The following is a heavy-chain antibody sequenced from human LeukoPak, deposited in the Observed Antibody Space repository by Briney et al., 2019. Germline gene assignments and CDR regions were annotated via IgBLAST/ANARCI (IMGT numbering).Heavy chain of an antibody. CDR1: GFTFSDHY. V-gene: IGHV3-72*01. CDR2: TRNKANSYTT. J-gene: IGHJ4*02. Sequence: GGSLRLSCAASGFTFSDHYMDWVRQAPGKGLEWVGRTRNKANSYTTEYAASVKGRFTISRDDSKNSLYLQMNSLKTEDTAVYYCARGSDYYDSSGCLFFDYWGQGTLVTVSS. CDR3: ARGSDYYDSSGCLFFDY. D-gene: IGHD3-22*01.